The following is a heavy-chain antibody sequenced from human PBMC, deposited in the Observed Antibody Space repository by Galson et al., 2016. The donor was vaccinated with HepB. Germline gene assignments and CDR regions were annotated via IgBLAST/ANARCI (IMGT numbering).Heavy chain of an antibody. D-gene: IGHD3-22*01. CDR1: GFTFSNYA. CDR3: EGYSDPFEI. V-gene: IGHV3-23*01. J-gene: IGHJ3*02. Sequence: SLRLSCAASGFTFSNYAMSWVRQAPGKGLEWVSAIFSGDATYYRDSVKGRFTISRDTSKNTLYLQMNNLRAEDTAIYYCEGYSDPFEIWGQGIMVTVSS. CDR2: IFSGDAT.